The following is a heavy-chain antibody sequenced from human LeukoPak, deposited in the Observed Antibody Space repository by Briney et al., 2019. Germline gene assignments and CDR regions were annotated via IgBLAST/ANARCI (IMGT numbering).Heavy chain of an antibody. V-gene: IGHV3-23*01. Sequence: GESLKISCAASGFTFSSYAMSWVRQAPGKGLEWVSAISGSGGSTYYADSVKGRFTISRDNSKNTLYLQMNSLRAEDTAVYYCAKVQEHSSGYYFDYWGQGTLVTVSS. J-gene: IGHJ4*02. D-gene: IGHD3-22*01. CDR2: ISGSGGST. CDR1: GFTFSSYA. CDR3: AKVQEHSSGYYFDY.